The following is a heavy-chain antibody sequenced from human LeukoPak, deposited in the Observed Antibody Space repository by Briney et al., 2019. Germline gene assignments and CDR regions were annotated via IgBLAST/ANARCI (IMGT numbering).Heavy chain of an antibody. CDR3: ARGVGSGYTDY. CDR2: ISYSGNT. Sequence: PSETLSLTCTVSGGSISAYYWTWIRQPPGKGLEWIGFISYSGNTNYNPSLKSRVTISLDTSKNQFSLKLISVTAADTAVYYCARGVGSGYTDYWGQGALVTVSS. D-gene: IGHD3-22*01. V-gene: IGHV4-59*01. J-gene: IGHJ4*02. CDR1: GGSISAYY.